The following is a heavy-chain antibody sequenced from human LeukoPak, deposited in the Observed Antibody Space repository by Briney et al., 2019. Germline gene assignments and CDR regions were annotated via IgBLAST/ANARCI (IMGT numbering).Heavy chain of an antibody. J-gene: IGHJ4*02. CDR3: ARESGGRYSFDY. V-gene: IGHV6-1*01. D-gene: IGHD1-26*01. CDR1: GDSVSSNSAA. CDR2: TYYRSKWYN. Sequence: SQTLSLSCAISGDSVSSNSAAWHWIRQSPSGGLEWLGRTYYRSKWYNGYALSVKSRISINPDTSKNQFSLQLNSVTPEDTAVYYCARESGGRYSFDYWGQGTVVTVSS.